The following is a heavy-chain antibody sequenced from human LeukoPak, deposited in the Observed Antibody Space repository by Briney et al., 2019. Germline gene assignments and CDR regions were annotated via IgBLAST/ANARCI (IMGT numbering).Heavy chain of an antibody. CDR1: GGSISSGGYY. CDR3: ARGHYYGSGSYYNFSDNWFDP. CDR2: IYYNGST. V-gene: IGHV4-31*03. D-gene: IGHD3-10*01. Sequence: SETLSLTCTVSGGSISSGGYYWSWIRQHPGKGLEWIGYIYYNGSTYYNPSLKSRVTISVDTSKNQFSLKLSSVTAADTAVYYCARGHYYGSGSYYNFSDNWFDPWGQGTLVTVSS. J-gene: IGHJ5*02.